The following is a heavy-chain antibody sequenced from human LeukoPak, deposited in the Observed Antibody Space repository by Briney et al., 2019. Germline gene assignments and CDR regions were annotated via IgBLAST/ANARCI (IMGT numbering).Heavy chain of an antibody. Sequence: SETLSLTCSVSGGSVSTYYWSWIRQPPGKGLEWIGYTSYGRSTNYNPPLRSRVTISLDTSKTQFSLNLNSVAAADTAIYYCVRQSKRGGTIVGTSDWGHGTLVTVSS. D-gene: IGHD1-26*01. CDR3: VRQSKRGGTIVGTSD. V-gene: IGHV4-59*08. J-gene: IGHJ4*01. CDR1: GGSVSTYY. CDR2: TSYGRST.